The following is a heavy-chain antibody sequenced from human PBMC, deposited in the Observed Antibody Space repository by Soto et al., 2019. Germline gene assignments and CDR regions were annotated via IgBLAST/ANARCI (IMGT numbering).Heavy chain of an antibody. CDR2: STNKADSYIT. D-gene: IGHD7-27*01. Sequence: EVQLVESGGGLVQPGGSLRLSWAVSGFTFSDYYMDWVRQAPGKGLEWIARSTNKADSYITVYATFLQGRFTISRDDSNQSHYLHINRRKPEDTAAYYCVRGHWGFDFWGQGSLVTVSS. V-gene: IGHV3-72*01. J-gene: IGHJ4*02. CDR1: GFTFSDYY. CDR3: VRGHWGFDF.